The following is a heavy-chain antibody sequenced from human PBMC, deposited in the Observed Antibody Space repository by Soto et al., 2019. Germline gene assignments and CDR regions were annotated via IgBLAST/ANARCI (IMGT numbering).Heavy chain of an antibody. Sequence: PGGSLRLSCAASGFTFISYAMHWVRHAPGKGLEWVAVISYDGSNKYYADSVKGRFTISRDNSKNTLYLQMNSLRAEDTAVYYCARARLLWFGESPFDYWGQGTLVTVSS. CDR2: ISYDGSNK. J-gene: IGHJ4*02. CDR1: GFTFISYA. V-gene: IGHV3-30-3*01. CDR3: ARARLLWFGESPFDY. D-gene: IGHD3-10*01.